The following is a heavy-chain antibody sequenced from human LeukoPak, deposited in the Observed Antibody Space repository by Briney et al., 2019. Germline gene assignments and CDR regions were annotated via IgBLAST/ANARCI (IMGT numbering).Heavy chain of an antibody. CDR2: ISYDGSTK. CDR1: GFTFSSYS. J-gene: IGHJ4*02. CDR3: ARAWGLGYCSSTSCPLTGDTVTSDY. D-gene: IGHD2-2*01. V-gene: IGHV3-30-3*01. Sequence: GGTLRLSCAVSGFTFSSYSMRWFRQAPGKGLEWVAVISYDGSTKYYADSEKRLFTISRDNSKNTLYLQMNSLRAEDTAVYYCARAWGLGYCSSTSCPLTGDTVTSDYWGQGTLVTVSS.